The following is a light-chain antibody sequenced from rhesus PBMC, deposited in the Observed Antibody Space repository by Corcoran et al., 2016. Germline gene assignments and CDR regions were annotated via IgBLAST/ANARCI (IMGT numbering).Light chain of an antibody. CDR1: QSVSSR. CDR3: QQHNSYPPT. Sequence: EIVLTQSPATLSLSPGERATLSCRASQSVSSRLAWYQQKPGQAPRLLIYDASSRAPGIPDRVSGSGSGTDFTLTISSMQPEDFATYYCQQHNSYPPTFGGGTKVEIK. J-gene: IGKJ4*01. V-gene: IGKV3-42*02. CDR2: DAS.